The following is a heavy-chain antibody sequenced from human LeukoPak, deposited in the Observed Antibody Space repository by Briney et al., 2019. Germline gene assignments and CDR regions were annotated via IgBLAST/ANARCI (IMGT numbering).Heavy chain of an antibody. CDR2: IYYSGIT. J-gene: IGHJ6*03. Sequence: SDTLSLTCNVSGRPNIHGRYYWRWIRQPPAKGLEWFGSIYYSGITYYNPSLKSRVTLTVDTSTNQFSLRLTSMTAADTAVYFCARVHYDTSGYRYYYYYMDVWGKGTTVTVSS. V-gene: IGHV4-39*07. D-gene: IGHD3-22*01. CDR3: ARVHYDTSGYRYYYYYMDV. CDR1: GRPNIHGRYY.